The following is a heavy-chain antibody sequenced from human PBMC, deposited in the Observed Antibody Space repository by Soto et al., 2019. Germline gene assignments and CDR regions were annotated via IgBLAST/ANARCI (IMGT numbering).Heavy chain of an antibody. V-gene: IGHV3-11*06. CDR1: GFNFSDHY. J-gene: IGHJ4*02. CDR3: ARHTSGWHYYDY. D-gene: IGHD6-19*01. Sequence: GGSLRLSCAASGFNFSDHYMNWIRQAPGKGLEWVSYISGSSRYTNFADSVKGRFTISRDNAKNSLSLQMNSLRAEDTAVYYCARHTSGWHYYDYWGQGTPVTVSS. CDR2: ISGSSRYT.